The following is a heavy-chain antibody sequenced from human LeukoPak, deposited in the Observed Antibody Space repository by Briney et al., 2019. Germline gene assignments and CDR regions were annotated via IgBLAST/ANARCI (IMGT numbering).Heavy chain of an antibody. D-gene: IGHD4-11*01. Sequence: NPGGSLRLSCAASGFTFSSYNMDWVRQAPGKGLEWVSFIDSSSTYIHHADSVKGRFTISRDNAKNSLYLQMNSLRAEDTAVYYCARDPDSTTANYFDDWGQGTLVTVSS. CDR3: ARDPDSTTANYFDD. CDR2: IDSSSTYI. CDR1: GFTFSSYN. V-gene: IGHV3-21*01. J-gene: IGHJ4*02.